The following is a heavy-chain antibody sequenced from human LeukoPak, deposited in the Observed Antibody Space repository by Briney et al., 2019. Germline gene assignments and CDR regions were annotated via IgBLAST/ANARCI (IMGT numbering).Heavy chain of an antibody. CDR3: ARGRVLGWELSYFDY. CDR1: GGSFSGYY. D-gene: IGHD1-26*01. CDR2: INHSGST. V-gene: IGHV4-34*01. J-gene: IGHJ4*02. Sequence: SETLSLTCAVYGGSFSGYYWSWIRQPPGKGLEWIGEINHSGSTNYNPSLKSRVTISVDTSKNQFSLKLSSVTAADTAVYYCARGRVLGWELSYFDYWGQGTLVTVSS.